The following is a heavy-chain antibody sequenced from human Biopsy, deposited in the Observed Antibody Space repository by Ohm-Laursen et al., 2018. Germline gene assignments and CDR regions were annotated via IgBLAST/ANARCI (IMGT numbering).Heavy chain of an antibody. D-gene: IGHD2-15*01. V-gene: IGHV4-34*08. Sequence: SDNLSLTCKVYGKTFSDYYWSWIRQPPGKGLEWIGQINQSGRTNYNPSLKSRVNISADKSNNQFSLKLTSVTSADTAVYFCGNEVHGRDYWGLGALVTVSS. CDR2: INQSGRT. J-gene: IGHJ4*02. CDR3: GNEVHGRDY. CDR1: GKTFSDYY.